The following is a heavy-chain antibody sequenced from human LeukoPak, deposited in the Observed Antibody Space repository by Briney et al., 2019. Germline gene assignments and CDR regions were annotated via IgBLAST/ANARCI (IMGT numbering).Heavy chain of an antibody. CDR3: ARGPDVAVAVS. CDR1: GGTFSSYA. CDR2: IIPIFGTA. Sequence: ASVKVSCKASGGTFSSYAISWVRQAPGQGLEWMGGIIPIFGTANYAQKFQGRVTITADESTSTAYMELSRLRSEDTAVYYCARGPDVAVAVSWGQGTLVTVSS. J-gene: IGHJ5*02. V-gene: IGHV1-69*13. D-gene: IGHD6-19*01.